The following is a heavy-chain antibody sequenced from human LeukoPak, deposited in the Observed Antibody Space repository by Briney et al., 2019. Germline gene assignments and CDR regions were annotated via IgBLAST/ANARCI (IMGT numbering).Heavy chain of an antibody. CDR2: ISWNSGSI. V-gene: IGHV3-9*01. D-gene: IGHD2-21*02. J-gene: IGHJ4*02. Sequence: GGSLRLSCAASGITFDDYAMHWVRQAPGKGLEWVSGISWNSGSIGYADSVKGRFTISRDNAKNSLYLQMNSLRAEDTALYYCAKDMGIVVVTDWGQGTLVTVSS. CDR3: AKDMGIVVVTD. CDR1: GITFDDYA.